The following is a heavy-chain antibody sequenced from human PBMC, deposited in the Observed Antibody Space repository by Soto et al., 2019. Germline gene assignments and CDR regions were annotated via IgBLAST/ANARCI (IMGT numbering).Heavy chain of an antibody. D-gene: IGHD3-9*01. Sequence: GGSLRLSCAASGFTFSSYSMNWVRQAPGKGLEWVSYISSSSSTIYYADSVKGRFTISRDNAKNSLYLQMNSLRAEDTAVYYCARDDSSWLETPSFDYWGQGTLVTVSS. V-gene: IGHV3-48*01. CDR3: ARDDSSWLETPSFDY. J-gene: IGHJ4*02. CDR2: ISSSSSTI. CDR1: GFTFSSYS.